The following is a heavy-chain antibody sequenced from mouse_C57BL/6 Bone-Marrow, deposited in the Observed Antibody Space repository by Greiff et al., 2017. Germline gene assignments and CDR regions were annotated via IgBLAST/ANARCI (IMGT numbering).Heavy chain of an antibody. V-gene: IGHV1-55*01. D-gene: IGHD1-1*01. CDR3: ARGDDSSSLDY. J-gene: IGHJ2*01. Sequence: QVQLQQPGAELVKPGASVKMSCKASGYTFTSYWMNWVKQRPGQGLEWIGDIYPASGSTNYNQKFKGKATLTVDTSSSTAYMQLSSLTSEDSAVDYCARGDDSSSLDYWGQGTTLTVSS. CDR2: IYPASGST. CDR1: GYTFTSYW.